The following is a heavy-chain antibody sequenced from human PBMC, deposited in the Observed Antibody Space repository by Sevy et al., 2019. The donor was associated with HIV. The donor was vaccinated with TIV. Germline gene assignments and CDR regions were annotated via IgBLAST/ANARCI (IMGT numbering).Heavy chain of an antibody. CDR3: ARSGYYDSSGYGYYYYYYMDV. CDR2: INPSGGST. J-gene: IGHJ6*03. V-gene: IGHV1-46*01. Sequence: ASVKVSCKASGYTFTSYYMHWVRQAPGQGLEWMGIINPSGGSTSYAQKFQGRVTMTRDTSTSTVYMELSSLRSEDTAVDYCARSGYYDSSGYGYYYYYYMDVWGKGTTVTVSS. D-gene: IGHD3-22*01. CDR1: GYTFTSYY.